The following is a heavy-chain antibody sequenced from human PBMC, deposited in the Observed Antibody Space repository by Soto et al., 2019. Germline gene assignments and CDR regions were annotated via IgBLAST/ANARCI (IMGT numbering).Heavy chain of an antibody. J-gene: IGHJ6*02. Sequence: ASVKVSCKASGYTFTSYGISWVRQAPGQGLEWMGWISAYNGNTNYAQKLQGRVTMTTDTSTSTAYMELRSLRSDDTAVYYCARDQNGDYPRGYYYYGMDVWGQGTTVTVSS. CDR1: GYTFTSYG. D-gene: IGHD4-17*01. CDR2: ISAYNGNT. V-gene: IGHV1-18*01. CDR3: ARDQNGDYPRGYYYYGMDV.